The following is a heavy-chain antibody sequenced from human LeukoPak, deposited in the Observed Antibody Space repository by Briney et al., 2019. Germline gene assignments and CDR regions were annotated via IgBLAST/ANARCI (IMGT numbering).Heavy chain of an antibody. CDR2: IRGSGDST. CDR3: AKDKELQAYYFDY. D-gene: IGHD1-26*01. J-gene: IGHJ4*02. V-gene: IGHV3-23*01. Sequence: GGSLRLSCGASGFTFSSYGMSWVRQAPGKGLEWVSGIRGSGDSTYYADSVKGRFTISRDNSKNTLYLQMNSLRAEDTAVYYCAKDKELQAYYFDYWGQGTLVTVSS. CDR1: GFTFSSYG.